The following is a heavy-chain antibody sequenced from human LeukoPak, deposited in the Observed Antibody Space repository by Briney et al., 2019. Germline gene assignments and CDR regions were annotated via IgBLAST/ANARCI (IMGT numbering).Heavy chain of an antibody. CDR3: AKVGNDDYFDY. Sequence: GGSLRLSCAASGFTFSSYGMHWVRQAPGKGLEWVAVISYDGSNKYYADSVKGRFTISRDNSKNTLYLQMNSLRAEDTAVYYCAKVGNDDYFDYWGQGTLVTVSS. V-gene: IGHV3-30*18. CDR2: ISYDGSNK. CDR1: GFTFSSYG. J-gene: IGHJ4*02. D-gene: IGHD1-1*01.